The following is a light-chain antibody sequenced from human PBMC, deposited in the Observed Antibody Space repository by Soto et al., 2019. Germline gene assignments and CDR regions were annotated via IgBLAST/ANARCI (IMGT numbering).Light chain of an antibody. J-gene: IGKJ1*01. CDR1: QSVSNN. CDR2: GAS. Sequence: EVVMTQSPATLSVSPGERATLSCRASQSVSNNLAWYQQKPGQAPRLLIYGASTRATGIPARFSGNGSGTEFTLTISSLQSEDFAVYYCQQYNNWWTFGQGTKVEIK. V-gene: IGKV3-15*01. CDR3: QQYNNWWT.